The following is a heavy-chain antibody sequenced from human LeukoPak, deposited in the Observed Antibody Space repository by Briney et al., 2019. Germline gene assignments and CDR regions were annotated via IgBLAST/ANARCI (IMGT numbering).Heavy chain of an antibody. CDR1: GDSIRNNYY. D-gene: IGHD1-14*01. CDR2: IYHSGNT. Sequence: SQTLSLTCTVSGDSIRNNYYWSWIRQPPGKGMEWIGYIYHSGNTYYNPSLESGVGISVDASKNQFSLKVISVTAADTAVYYCARLMLDCAGNVCHTDYFDFWGQGTLVTVSS. CDR3: ARLMLDCAGNVCHTDYFDF. J-gene: IGHJ4*02. V-gene: IGHV4-30-4*08.